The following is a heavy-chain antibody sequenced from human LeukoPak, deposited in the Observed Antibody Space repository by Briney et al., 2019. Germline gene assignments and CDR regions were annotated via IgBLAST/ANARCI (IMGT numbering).Heavy chain of an antibody. CDR2: ISYDGSNK. J-gene: IGHJ4*02. CDR1: GFTFSSYG. D-gene: IGHD1-1*01. Sequence: PGGSLRLSCAASGFTFSSYGMHWVRQAPGKGLEWVAVISYDGSNKYYEDSVKGRFTISRDNSKNTLYLQMNSLRAEDTAVYYCAKDWQLVDYWGQGTLVTVSS. CDR3: AKDWQLVDY. V-gene: IGHV3-30*18.